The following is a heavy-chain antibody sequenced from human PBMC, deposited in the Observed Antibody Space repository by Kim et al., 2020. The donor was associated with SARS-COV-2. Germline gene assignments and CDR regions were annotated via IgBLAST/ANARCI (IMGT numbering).Heavy chain of an antibody. CDR2: ISWNSGRI. D-gene: IGHD6-13*01. J-gene: IGHJ6*02. CDR3: AKDIGGYSSSWAPFYYYYYGMDV. V-gene: IGHV3-9*01. CDR1: GFTFDDYA. Sequence: GGSLRLSCAASGFTFDDYAMHWVRQAPGKGLEWVSGISWNSGRIVYADSVKGRFTISRDNAKNSLYLQMNSLRAEDTALYYCAKDIGGYSSSWAPFYYYYYGMDVWGQGTTVTVSS.